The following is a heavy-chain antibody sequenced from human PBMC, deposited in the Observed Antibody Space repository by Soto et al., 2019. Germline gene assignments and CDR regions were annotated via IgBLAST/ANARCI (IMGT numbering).Heavy chain of an antibody. Sequence: SETLSLTCTVSGGSISSYYWSWIRQPPGKGLEWIGYIYYSGSTNYNPSLKSRVTISVDTSKNQFSLKLSSVTAADTAVYYCARSNVYTAIAGDFDIWGQGTMVTVSS. CDR2: IYYSGST. CDR3: ARSNVYTAIAGDFDI. J-gene: IGHJ3*02. V-gene: IGHV4-59*01. CDR1: GGSISSYY. D-gene: IGHD5-18*01.